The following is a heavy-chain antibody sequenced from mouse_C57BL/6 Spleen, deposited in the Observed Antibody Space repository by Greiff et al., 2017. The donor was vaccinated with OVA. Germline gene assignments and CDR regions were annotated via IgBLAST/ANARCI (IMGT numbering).Heavy chain of an antibody. V-gene: IGHV3-6*01. CDR1: GYSITSGYY. CDR3: ARDPLYGSREDWYFDV. D-gene: IGHD1-1*01. CDR2: ISYDGSN. J-gene: IGHJ1*03. Sequence: EVQLQQSGPGLVKPSPSLSLTCSVTGYSITSGYYWNWIRQFPGNKLEWMGYISYDGSNNYNPSLKNRISITRDTSKNQFFLKLNSVTTEDTATYYCARDPLYGSREDWYFDVWGTGTTVTVSS.